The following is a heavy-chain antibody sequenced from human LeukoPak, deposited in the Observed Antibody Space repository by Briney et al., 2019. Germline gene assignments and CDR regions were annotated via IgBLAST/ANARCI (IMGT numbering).Heavy chain of an antibody. CDR2: INPNSGGT. Sequence: ASVKVSCKASGYTFTGYYMHWVRQAPGQGLEWMGWINPNSGGTNYAQKFQGRVTMTRDTSISTAYMELSRLRSDDTAVYYCARVVAVAADGWFDPWGQGTLVTVSS. CDR1: GYTFTGYY. CDR3: ARVVAVAADGWFDP. J-gene: IGHJ5*02. D-gene: IGHD6-19*01. V-gene: IGHV1-2*02.